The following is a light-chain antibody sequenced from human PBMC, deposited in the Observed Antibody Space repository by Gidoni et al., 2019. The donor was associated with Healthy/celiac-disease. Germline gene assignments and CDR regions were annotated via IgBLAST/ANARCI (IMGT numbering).Light chain of an antibody. Sequence: EIVMTQSPATLSVSPGERDTLSCRASQSVSSTLAWYQQKHGQAPRLLIYGASTRATGIPARVSGSGSGTEVTSTIISMQSEDFAVFYCQQQNNWSPITFXXXTRLDIK. CDR3: QQQNNWSPIT. V-gene: IGKV3-15*01. CDR1: QSVSST. J-gene: IGKJ5*01. CDR2: GAS.